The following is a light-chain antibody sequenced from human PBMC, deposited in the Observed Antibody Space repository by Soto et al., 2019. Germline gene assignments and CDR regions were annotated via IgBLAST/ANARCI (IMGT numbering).Light chain of an antibody. CDR3: QQCSNWPRT. Sequence: EIVLAQSPGTLSLSRGDRATLSCRASQSVSSSYLAWYQQKPGQAPRLLIYGASSRATGIPDRFSGSGSGTDFTLTISRLEPDDFAVYYCQQCSNWPRTFGQGTKVDIK. CDR1: QSVSSSY. J-gene: IGKJ1*01. CDR2: GAS. V-gene: IGKV3D-20*02.